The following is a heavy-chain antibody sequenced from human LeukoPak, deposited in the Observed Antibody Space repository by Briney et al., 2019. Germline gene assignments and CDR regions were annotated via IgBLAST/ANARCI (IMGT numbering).Heavy chain of an antibody. CDR2: ISSGSGTI. CDR3: ARKVFGDYEVGKYYFDY. V-gene: IGHV3-48*02. CDR1: GFTLSAYS. D-gene: IGHD4-17*01. Sequence: PGGSLRLSCAASGFTLSAYSMSWVRQAPGKGLEWISYISSGSGTIYNADSVKGRFTISRDNAKNSLYLQMSSLRDEDTAVYYCARKVFGDYEVGKYYFDYWGQGTLVTVSS. J-gene: IGHJ4*02.